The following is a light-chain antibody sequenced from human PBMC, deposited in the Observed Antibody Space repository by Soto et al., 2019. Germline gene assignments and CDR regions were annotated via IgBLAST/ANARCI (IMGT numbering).Light chain of an antibody. CDR2: GNS. Sequence: QSVLTQPPSVSGAPGQRVTISCTGSSSNIGAGYDVHWYQQLPGTAPKLLIYGNSNRPSGVPDRFSVSKSGTSASLAITGLQAEDEADYYCQSYDSSLSVWVFGGGTKLTVL. CDR3: QSYDSSLSVWV. V-gene: IGLV1-40*01. J-gene: IGLJ3*02. CDR1: SSNIGAGYD.